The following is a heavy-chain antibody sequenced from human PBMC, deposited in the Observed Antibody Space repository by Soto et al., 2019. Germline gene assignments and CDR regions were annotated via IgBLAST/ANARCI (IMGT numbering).Heavy chain of an antibody. Sequence: PSETLSLTSTFSGASTDSGDCYWSWIRQPPGKGLEWIGHINYSGSTYYNPSLKSRAGISVDTSKSQFSLKLTSVTAADRAVYYCARGSVDTVDSSGFYEYWGQGTPVTVSS. D-gene: IGHD3-22*01. V-gene: IGHV4-30-4*01. CDR2: INYSGST. CDR1: GASTDSGDCY. CDR3: ARGSVDTVDSSGFYEY. J-gene: IGHJ4*02.